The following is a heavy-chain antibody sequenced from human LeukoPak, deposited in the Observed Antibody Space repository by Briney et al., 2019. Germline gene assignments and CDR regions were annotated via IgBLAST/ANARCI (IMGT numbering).Heavy chain of an antibody. CDR3: ARQPGSGSYYNYYYYYYMDV. D-gene: IGHD3-10*01. J-gene: IGHJ6*03. CDR2: ISYDGSNK. V-gene: IGHV3-30*04. CDR1: GFTFSSYA. Sequence: GGSLRLSCAASGFTFSSYAMHWVRQAPGKGLEWVAVISYDGSNKYYADSVKGRFTISRDNSKNTLYLQMNSLRAEDTAVYYCARQPGSGSYYNYYYYYYMDVWGKGTTVTISS.